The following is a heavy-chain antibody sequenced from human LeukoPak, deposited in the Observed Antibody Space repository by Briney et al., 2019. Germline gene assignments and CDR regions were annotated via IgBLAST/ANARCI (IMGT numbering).Heavy chain of an antibody. CDR3: AKQSQYQLPTNYYGMDV. V-gene: IGHV3-9*01. D-gene: IGHD2-2*01. J-gene: IGHJ6*02. Sequence: GGSLRLSCAASGFTFSSYAMSWVRQAPGKGLEWVSGISWNSGSIGYADSVKGRFTISRDNAKNSLYLQMNSLRAEDTALYYCAKQSQYQLPTNYYGMDVWGQGTTVTVSS. CDR1: GFTFSSYA. CDR2: ISWNSGSI.